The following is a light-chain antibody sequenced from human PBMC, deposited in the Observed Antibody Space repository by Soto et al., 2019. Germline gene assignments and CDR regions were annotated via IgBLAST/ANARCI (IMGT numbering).Light chain of an antibody. Sequence: QSVLTQPASVSGSPGQSITISCTGTSSDVGNYNYVSCYQQYPGRVPKLLIYMVSNRASGVSNRFSGSKSGNTASLTISGLQAEDEADYFCTTPTHGSIYGCGGGTKVTV. CDR2: MVS. J-gene: IGLJ1*01. CDR3: TTPTHGSIYG. CDR1: SSDVGNYNY. V-gene: IGLV2-14*01.